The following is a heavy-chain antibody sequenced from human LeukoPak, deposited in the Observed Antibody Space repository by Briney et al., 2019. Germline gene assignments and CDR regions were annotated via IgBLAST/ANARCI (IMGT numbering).Heavy chain of an antibody. Sequence: KPSEPLSLTCAVYGGSFSGYYWSWIRQPPGKGLEWISYISGSGSVSYYEDSVKGRFTISRDNAKNSLCLQMNSLRAEDTAIYYCVRSGGYWGQGTLVTASS. J-gene: IGHJ4*02. CDR3: VRSGGY. CDR1: GGSFSGYY. D-gene: IGHD1-26*01. CDR2: ISGSGSVS. V-gene: IGHV3-11*01.